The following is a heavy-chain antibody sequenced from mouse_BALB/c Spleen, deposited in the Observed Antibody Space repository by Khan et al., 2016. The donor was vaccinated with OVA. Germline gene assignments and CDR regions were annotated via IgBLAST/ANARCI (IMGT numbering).Heavy chain of an antibody. Sequence: EVQLQESGPGLVKPSQSLSLTCTVSGYSITSDYAWNRIRQFPGNKLEWVGYITYSGSTSYTPSLKSRISITRDTSKNQFFLHLNSVTTEDTATYYGTRGRAYWGQGTLVTVSA. V-gene: IGHV3-2*02. CDR1: GYSITSDYA. J-gene: IGHJ3*01. CDR2: ITYSGST. CDR3: TRGRAY.